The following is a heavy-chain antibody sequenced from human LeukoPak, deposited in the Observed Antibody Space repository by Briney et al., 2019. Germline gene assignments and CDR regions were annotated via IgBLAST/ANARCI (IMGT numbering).Heavy chain of an antibody. V-gene: IGHV1-24*01. CDR2: FDPEDGET. D-gene: IGHD3-10*01. CDR1: GYTLTELS. J-gene: IGHJ4*02. Sequence: ASVKVSCKVSGYTLTELSMHWVRQAPGKGLEWMEGFDPEDGETMYAQKFQGRVTMTEDTSTDTAYMELSSLRSEDTAVYYCATDWDYYYGSGSYNPFDYWGQGTLVNVSS. CDR3: ATDWDYYYGSGSYNPFDY.